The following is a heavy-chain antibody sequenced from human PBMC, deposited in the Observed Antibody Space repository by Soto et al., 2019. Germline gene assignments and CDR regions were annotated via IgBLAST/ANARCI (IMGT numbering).Heavy chain of an antibody. CDR2: ISAYNGNT. CDR1: GYTFTSYG. Sequence: GASVKVSCKASGYTFTSYGISWVRQAPGQGLEWMGWISAYNGNTNYAQKLQGRVTMTTDTSTSTAYMELRSLRSDNTAVYYCARWYCSSTSCYVSWFDPWGQGTLVTVSS. D-gene: IGHD2-2*01. CDR3: ARWYCSSTSCYVSWFDP. J-gene: IGHJ5*02. V-gene: IGHV1-18*01.